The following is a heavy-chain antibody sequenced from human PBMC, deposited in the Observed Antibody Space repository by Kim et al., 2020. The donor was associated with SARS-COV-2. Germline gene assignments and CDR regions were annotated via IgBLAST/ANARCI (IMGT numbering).Heavy chain of an antibody. CDR3: AKNGGIAARRVIHRHFDY. D-gene: IGHD6-6*01. J-gene: IGHJ4*02. CDR2: ISGSGGST. CDR1: GFTFSSYA. V-gene: IGHV3-23*01. Sequence: GGSLRLSCAASGFTFSSYAMSWVRQAPGKGLEWVSAISGSGGSTYYADSVKGRFTISRDNSKNTLYLQMNSLRAEDTAVYYCAKNGGIAARRVIHRHFDYWGQGTLVTVSS.